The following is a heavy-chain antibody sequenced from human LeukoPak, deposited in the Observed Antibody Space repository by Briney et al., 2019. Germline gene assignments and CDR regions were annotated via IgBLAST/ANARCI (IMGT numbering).Heavy chain of an antibody. CDR3: AKYIFGSDYFEY. J-gene: IGHJ4*02. D-gene: IGHD5-18*01. Sequence: PSETLSLTCTVSGGSISGYYWSWIRQPTGKGLEWIGRIFSSGTTNYNPSLKSRVTMSVDTSKNHFSLKLSSVTAADTAVYYCAKYIFGSDYFEYWGQGTLVTLSS. CDR1: GGSISGYY. V-gene: IGHV4-4*07. CDR2: IFSSGTT.